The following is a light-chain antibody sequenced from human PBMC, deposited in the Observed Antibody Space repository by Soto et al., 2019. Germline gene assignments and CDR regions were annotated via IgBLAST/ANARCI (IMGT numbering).Light chain of an antibody. CDR3: QQYSNWPFT. V-gene: IGKV3-15*01. CDR2: DAS. Sequence: EIVMTQSPDTLSVSPGERATLSCWASQNINTNLAWYQQKPGQAPSLLISDASTTATAIPARFSGSGSGTEFILTISCLKSEDLAVYYCQQYSNWPFTFGQGTKLEIQ. CDR1: QNINTN. J-gene: IGKJ2*01.